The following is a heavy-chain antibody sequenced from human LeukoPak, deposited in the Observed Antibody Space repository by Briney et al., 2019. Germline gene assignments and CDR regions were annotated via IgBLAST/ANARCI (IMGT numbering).Heavy chain of an antibody. D-gene: IGHD3-16*01. J-gene: IGHJ6*02. CDR1: GGSITRYY. V-gene: IGHV4-4*07. CDR3: VRFGVNYDMDV. CDR2: IYTSGST. Sequence: SETLSLTCTVSGGSITRYYWSWIRQPAGKGLEWIGRIYTSGSTNYNPCLKSRITMSVDTSRNQISLRLSSVTAADTAIYYCVRFGVNYDMDVWGQGTTVTVFS.